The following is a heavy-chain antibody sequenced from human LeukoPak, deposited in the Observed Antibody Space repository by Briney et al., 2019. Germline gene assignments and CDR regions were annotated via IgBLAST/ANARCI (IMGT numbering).Heavy chain of an antibody. CDR3: AKANGGPYSYGSD. Sequence: ASVKVSCKASGYTFTSYYMHWVRQAPGQGLEWMGIINPSGGSTSYAQKFQGRVTMTRDTSTSTVYMELSSLRSEDTAVYYCAKANGGPYSYGSDWGQGTLVTVSS. V-gene: IGHV1-46*01. J-gene: IGHJ4*02. D-gene: IGHD5-18*01. CDR1: GYTFTSYY. CDR2: INPSGGST.